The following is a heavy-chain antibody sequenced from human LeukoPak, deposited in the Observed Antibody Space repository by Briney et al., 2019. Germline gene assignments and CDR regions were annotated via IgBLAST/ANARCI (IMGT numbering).Heavy chain of an antibody. CDR3: ARPYSSSDYYYYGMDV. CDR2: IIPIFGTA. V-gene: IGHV1-69*13. CDR1: GGTFSSYA. Sequence: SVKVSCKASGGTFSSYAISWVRQAPGQGLEWMGGIIPIFGTANYAQKFQGRVTITADESTSTAYMELSSLRSEDTAVYYCARPYSSSDYYYYGMDVWGQGTTVTVSS. J-gene: IGHJ6*02. D-gene: IGHD6-6*01.